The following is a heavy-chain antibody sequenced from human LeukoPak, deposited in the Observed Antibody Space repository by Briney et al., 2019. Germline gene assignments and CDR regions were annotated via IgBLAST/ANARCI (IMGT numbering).Heavy chain of an antibody. Sequence: VASVKVSCKASGGTFSSYAISWVRQAPGQGLEWMGGIIPIFGTANYAQKFQGRVTITTDESTSTAYMELSSLRSEDTAVYYCARDRSDDSSGVHAFDIWGQGTMVTVSS. CDR1: GGTFSSYA. V-gene: IGHV1-69*05. CDR2: IIPIFGTA. D-gene: IGHD3-22*01. J-gene: IGHJ3*02. CDR3: ARDRSDDSSGVHAFDI.